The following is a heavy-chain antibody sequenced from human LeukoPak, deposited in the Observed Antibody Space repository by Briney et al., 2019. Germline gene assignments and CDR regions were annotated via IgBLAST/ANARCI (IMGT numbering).Heavy chain of an antibody. CDR1: GFTFSNAW. D-gene: IGHD3-10*01. Sequence: GGSLRLSCAASGFTFSNAWMSWVRQAPGKRLEWVGRIKSKTDGGTTDYAAPVKGRFTISRDDSKNTLYLQMNSLKTEDTAVYYCTTVDTGVLLWFGESPPTDYWGQGTLVTVSS. CDR3: TTVDTGVLLWFGESPPTDY. V-gene: IGHV3-15*01. J-gene: IGHJ4*02. CDR2: IKSKTDGGTT.